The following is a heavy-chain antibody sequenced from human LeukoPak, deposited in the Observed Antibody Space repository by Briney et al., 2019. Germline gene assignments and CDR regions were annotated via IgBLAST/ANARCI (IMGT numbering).Heavy chain of an antibody. V-gene: IGHV3-23*01. Sequence: PGGSLRLSCAASGFTFRSYAMSWVRQAPGKGLEWVSAIRGSGDNTYYADSVKGRFTISRDNSKNTLFLQMNSLTAEGTAVYYCAKDVGGTYPYYFNYWGQGILVTVSS. CDR1: GFTFRSYA. CDR3: AKDVGGTYPYYFNY. J-gene: IGHJ4*02. D-gene: IGHD1-26*01. CDR2: IRGSGDNT.